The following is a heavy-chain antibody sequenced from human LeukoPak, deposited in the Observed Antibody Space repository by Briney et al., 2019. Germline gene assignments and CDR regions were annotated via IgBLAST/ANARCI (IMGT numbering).Heavy chain of an antibody. CDR2: IIPILGIA. CDR1: GGTFSSYA. Sequence: GASVKVSCKASGGTFSSYAVSWVRQALGQGLEWMGRIIPILGIANYAQKFQGRVTITADKSTSTAYMELSSLRSEDTAVYYCARGGEQQLAFDYWGQGTLVTVSS. V-gene: IGHV1-69*04. CDR3: ARGGEQQLAFDY. D-gene: IGHD6-13*01. J-gene: IGHJ4*02.